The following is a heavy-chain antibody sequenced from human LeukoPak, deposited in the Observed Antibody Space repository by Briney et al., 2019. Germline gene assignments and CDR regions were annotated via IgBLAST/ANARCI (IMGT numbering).Heavy chain of an antibody. CDR2: ISAYNGNT. CDR1: GYTFTSYG. Sequence: GASVKVSCKASGYTFTSYGISWVRQAPGQGLEWMGWISAYNGNTNYAQKLQGRVTMTTDTSTSTAYMELRSLRSDDTAVYYCARAGTIVVVPAAKSLDYWGQGTLVTVSS. J-gene: IGHJ4*02. D-gene: IGHD2-2*01. V-gene: IGHV1-18*01. CDR3: ARAGTIVVVPAAKSLDY.